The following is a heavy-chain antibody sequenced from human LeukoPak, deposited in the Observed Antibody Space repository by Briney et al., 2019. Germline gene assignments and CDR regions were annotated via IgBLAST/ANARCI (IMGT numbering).Heavy chain of an antibody. CDR1: GGSFSGYY. D-gene: IGHD3-10*01. CDR3: ARGTITMVRGVPYYYYYYYMDV. Sequence: SETLSLTCAVYGGSFSGYYWSWIRQPPGKGLEWIGEINHSGSTNYNPSLKCRVTISVDTSKNQFSLKLSSVTAADTAVYYCARGTITMVRGVPYYYYYYYMDVWGKGTTVTVSS. J-gene: IGHJ6*03. V-gene: IGHV4-34*01. CDR2: INHSGST.